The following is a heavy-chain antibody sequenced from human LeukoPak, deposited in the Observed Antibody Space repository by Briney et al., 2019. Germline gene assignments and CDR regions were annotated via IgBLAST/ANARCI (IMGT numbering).Heavy chain of an antibody. CDR1: GFTVSSNY. Sequence: GSLRLSCAAPGFTVSSNYMSWVRQAPGKGLEWVSVIYSGGSTYYADSVKGRFTISRDNSKNTLYLQMNSLRAEDTAVYYCARDSGRGAFDIWGQGTMVTVSS. J-gene: IGHJ3*02. CDR3: ARDSGRGAFDI. CDR2: IYSGGST. V-gene: IGHV3-66*01.